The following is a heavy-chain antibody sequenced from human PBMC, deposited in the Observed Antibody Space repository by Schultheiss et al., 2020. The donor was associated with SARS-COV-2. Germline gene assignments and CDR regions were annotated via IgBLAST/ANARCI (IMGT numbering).Heavy chain of an antibody. J-gene: IGHJ5*02. CDR3: ARLGSGYYTRYNWFDP. D-gene: IGHD3-3*01. CDR2: IYYSGST. Sequence: SETLSLTCTVSGGSISSYYWSWIRQPPGKGLEWIGYIYYSGSTNYNPSLKSRVTISVDTSKNQFSLKLSSVTAADTAVYYCARLGSGYYTRYNWFDPWGQGTLVTVSS. CDR1: GGSISSYY. V-gene: IGHV4-59*12.